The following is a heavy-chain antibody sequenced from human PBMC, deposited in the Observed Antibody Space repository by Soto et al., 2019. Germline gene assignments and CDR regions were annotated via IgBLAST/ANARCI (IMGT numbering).Heavy chain of an antibody. CDR2: IYYGGST. CDR3: ARYGGWFDP. D-gene: IGHD4-17*01. V-gene: IGHV4-59*01. CDR1: GGSISSYY. Sequence: SETLSLTCTVSGGSISSYYWSWIRQPPGKGLEWIGYIYYGGSTNYNPSLKSRVTISVDTSKNQFSLKLSSVTAADTAVYYCARYGGWFDPWGQGTLVTVSS. J-gene: IGHJ5*02.